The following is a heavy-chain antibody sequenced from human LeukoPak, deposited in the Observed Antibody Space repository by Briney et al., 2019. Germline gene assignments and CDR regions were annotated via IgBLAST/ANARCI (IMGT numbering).Heavy chain of an antibody. V-gene: IGHV4-4*07. CDR2: IYTSGST. D-gene: IGHD2-21*01. Sequence: SETLSLTCTVSGGSINSYYWSWIRQPAGKGLEWIGRIYTSGSTNYNPSLKSRVTMSVDTSKNQFSLKLSSVTAADTAVYYCARGGLSYFAFDIWGQGTMVTVSS. J-gene: IGHJ3*02. CDR3: ARGGLSYFAFDI. CDR1: GGSINSYY.